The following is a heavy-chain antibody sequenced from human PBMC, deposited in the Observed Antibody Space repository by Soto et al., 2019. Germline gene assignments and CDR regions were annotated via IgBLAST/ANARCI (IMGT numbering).Heavy chain of an antibody. CDR1: GFAFSNYG. V-gene: IGHV3-30*18. Sequence: PGGSLRLSCAASGFAFSNYGMHWVRQAPGKGLEWVAIISYDGDNEYYADSVRGRFTISRDNSKNTLYLQTSSLRHEDTAVYYCAHEGPTVTDAFDIWGQGTMVTVSS. D-gene: IGHD4-17*01. CDR3: AHEGPTVTDAFDI. J-gene: IGHJ3*02. CDR2: ISYDGDNE.